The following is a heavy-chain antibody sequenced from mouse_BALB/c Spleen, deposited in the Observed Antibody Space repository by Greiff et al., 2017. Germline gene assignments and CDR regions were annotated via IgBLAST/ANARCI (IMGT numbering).Heavy chain of an antibody. J-gene: IGHJ2*01. D-gene: IGHD1-2*01. CDR1: GYTFTSYW. Sequence: QVQLQQSGAELARPGASVKLSCKASGYTFTSYWMQWVKQRPGQGLEWIGAIYPGDGDTRYTQKFKGKATLTADKSSSTAYMQLSSLASEDSAVYYCARSLITTATFDYWGQGTTLTVSS. CDR3: ARSLITTATFDY. CDR2: IYPGDGDT. V-gene: IGHV1-87*01.